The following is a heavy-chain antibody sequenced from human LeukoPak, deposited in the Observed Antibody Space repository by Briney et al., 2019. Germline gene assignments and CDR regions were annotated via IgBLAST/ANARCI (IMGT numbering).Heavy chain of an antibody. V-gene: IGHV3-11*01. CDR1: GFTFSDYY. Sequence: GGSLRLSCAASGFTFSDYYMSWIRQAPGKGLEWVSYISSSGSTTYYADSVKGQFTISRDNSKNTLYLQMNSLRAEDTAVYYCAKFYGSGSYSFDYWGQGTLLTVSS. CDR3: AKFYGSGSYSFDY. J-gene: IGHJ4*02. D-gene: IGHD3-10*01. CDR2: ISSSGSTT.